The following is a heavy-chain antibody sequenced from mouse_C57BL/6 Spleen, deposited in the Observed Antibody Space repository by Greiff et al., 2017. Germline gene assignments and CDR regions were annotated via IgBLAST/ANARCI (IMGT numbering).Heavy chain of an antibody. Sequence: EVKLVESGPGLVKPSQSLSLTCSVTGYSITSGYYWNWIRQFPGNKLEWMGYISYDGSTNYNPSLKNRISITRDTSKNQFFLKLNAVTTEDTATYYCARWLRENFDDWGQGTTLTVSS. CDR2: ISYDGST. CDR1: GYSITSGYY. J-gene: IGHJ2*01. CDR3: ARWLRENFDD. D-gene: IGHD2-2*01. V-gene: IGHV3-6*01.